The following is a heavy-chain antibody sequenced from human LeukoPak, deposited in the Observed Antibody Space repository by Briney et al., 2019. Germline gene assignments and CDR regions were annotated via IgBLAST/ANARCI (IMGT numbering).Heavy chain of an antibody. CDR3: ARGEERAAALPVFDY. V-gene: IGHV4-39*01. D-gene: IGHD6-13*01. CDR2: IYHSGNT. CDR1: GGSISSSSYY. Sequence: SETLSLTCTVSGGSISSSSYYWGWIRQPPGKGLEWIGSIYHSGNTYYNPSLKSRVTISVDTSKNQFSLKLNSVTAADTAVYYCARGEERAAALPVFDYWGQGTLVTVSS. J-gene: IGHJ4*02.